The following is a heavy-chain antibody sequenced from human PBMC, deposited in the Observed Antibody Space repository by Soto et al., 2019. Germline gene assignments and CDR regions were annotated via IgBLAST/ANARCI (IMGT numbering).Heavy chain of an antibody. CDR2: IYPSGGST. V-gene: IGHV1-46*01. CDR3: ARDFSGAMAY. Sequence: ASVKASCKTSGYTFSNYCMHSVRQAPGQGLEWMGIIYPSGGSTRNAQKFQGRVTMTRDTSTSTVYMELSSLRSEDTAVYYCARDFSGAMAYWGRGTLVTVSS. J-gene: IGHJ4*02. D-gene: IGHD1-26*01. CDR1: GYTFSNYC.